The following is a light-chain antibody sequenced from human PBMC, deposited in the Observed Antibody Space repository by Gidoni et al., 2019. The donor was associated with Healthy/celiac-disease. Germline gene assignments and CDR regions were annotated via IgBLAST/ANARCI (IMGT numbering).Light chain of an antibody. Sequence: IQMTKSPSSLSASVGDRVTITCRASQSISSYLNCYHHKLGKSPKFLIYAASSLQSGVPSRLSGSGSGTDFTLTIISLQPEDFATYYCQQSYRTPWTFGQGTKVEIK. CDR1: QSISSY. J-gene: IGKJ1*01. V-gene: IGKV1-39*01. CDR3: QQSYRTPWT. CDR2: AAS.